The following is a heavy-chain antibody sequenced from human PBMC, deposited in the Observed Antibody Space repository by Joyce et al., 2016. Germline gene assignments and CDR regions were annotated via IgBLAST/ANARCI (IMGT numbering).Heavy chain of an antibody. CDR2: IDQDGSGI. CDR1: GFTCSSSW. J-gene: IGHJ4*02. CDR3: ARDWALNY. V-gene: IGHV3-7*03. Sequence: EVHLVESGGGLVQPGGSLRLSCAACGFTCSSSWMTWVRQGPGKGLEWVANIDQDGSGIYYVDSVKGLFTIARDNAKNSLFLQMHSLRAEDTAVYHCARDWALNYWGQGTLVTVSS. D-gene: IGHD7-27*01.